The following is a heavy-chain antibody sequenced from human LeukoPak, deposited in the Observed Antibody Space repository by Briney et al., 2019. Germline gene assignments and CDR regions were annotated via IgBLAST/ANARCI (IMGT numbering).Heavy chain of an antibody. V-gene: IGHV3-21*04. Sequence: GGSLRLSCAASGSTFSSYAMNWVRQAPGKGLEWVSSVSSSSTNKFYADSVKGRFTISRDDAKNSLYLQMNSLRAEDTAVYYCAKDCPGDSSPEGVCHYYMDVWGKGTTVTVSS. D-gene: IGHD6-13*01. CDR3: AKDCPGDSSPEGVCHYYMDV. CDR1: GSTFSSYA. CDR2: VSSSSTNK. J-gene: IGHJ6*03.